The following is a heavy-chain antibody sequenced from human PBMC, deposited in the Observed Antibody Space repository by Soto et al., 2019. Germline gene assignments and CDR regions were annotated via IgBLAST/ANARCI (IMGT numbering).Heavy chain of an antibody. Sequence: SETLSLTCTVSGGSITSGGYYWSWIRQHPGKGLEWIGYIYYSGSTYYNPSLKSRVTISVDTSKNQFSLKLSSVTAADTAVYYCASRKSSPYFDYWGQGTLVTVSS. CDR2: IYYSGST. V-gene: IGHV4-30-4*08. D-gene: IGHD3-10*01. J-gene: IGHJ4*02. CDR3: ASRKSSPYFDY. CDR1: GGSITSGGYY.